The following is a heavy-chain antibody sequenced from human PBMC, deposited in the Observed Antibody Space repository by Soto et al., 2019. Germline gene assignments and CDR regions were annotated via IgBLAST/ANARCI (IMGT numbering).Heavy chain of an antibody. V-gene: IGHV1-69*13. Sequence: SVKVSCKASGGTFSSYAISWVRQAPGQGLEWMGGIIPIFGTANYAQKFQGRVTITADESTSTAYMELSSLRSEDTAVYYCARNLVATNPNYDYWGQGTLVTVSS. CDR2: IIPIFGTA. D-gene: IGHD5-12*01. CDR1: GGTFSSYA. CDR3: ARNLVATNPNYDY. J-gene: IGHJ4*02.